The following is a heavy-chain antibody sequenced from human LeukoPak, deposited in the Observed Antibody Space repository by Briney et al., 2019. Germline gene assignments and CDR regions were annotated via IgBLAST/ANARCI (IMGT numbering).Heavy chain of an antibody. CDR2: INPSGGST. CDR1: GYTFTSYY. V-gene: IGHV1-46*01. CDR3: ARDRRGCSSTSCYDDYYYYYMDV. Sequence: ASVKVSCMASGYTFTSYYMHWVRQAPGQGLEWMGIINPSGGSTSYAQKFQGRVTMTRDTSTSTVYMELSSLRSEDTAVYYCARDRRGCSSTSCYDDYYYYYMDVWGKGTTVTVSS. D-gene: IGHD2-2*01. J-gene: IGHJ6*03.